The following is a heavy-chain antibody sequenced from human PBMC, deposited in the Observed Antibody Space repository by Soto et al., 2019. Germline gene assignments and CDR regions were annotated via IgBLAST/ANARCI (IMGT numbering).Heavy chain of an antibody. CDR1: GVSFNNNG. D-gene: IGHD3-10*01. V-gene: IGHV1-69*01. CDR2: VSPPFRTS. J-gene: IGHJ6*02. CDR3: ARVLYYGSGSYSPYGMDV. Sequence: QVQLVQSGAEVKKPGSSVKVSCKTSGVSFNNNGIGWVRQAPGHGLEWMGGVSPPFRTSNYARKFQGRISXTAXASTGTVNMELSSLTSEDTAQYYCARVLYYGSGSYSPYGMDVWGQGTTVTVSS.